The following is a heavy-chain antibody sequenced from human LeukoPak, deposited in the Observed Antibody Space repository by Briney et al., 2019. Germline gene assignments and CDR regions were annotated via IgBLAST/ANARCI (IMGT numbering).Heavy chain of an antibody. D-gene: IGHD5-18*01. CDR2: RYYSGSA. J-gene: IGHJ4*02. Sequence: SETLSLTCTVSGGSISSSAYYWGWIRQPPGKGLEWIGSRYYSGSAYYNPSLKTRVTISVDSSKNQFSLKMSSVTAADTAVYYCARHTAMGSPLYSWGQGALVTVSS. CDR3: ARHTAMGSPLYS. V-gene: IGHV4-39*01. CDR1: GGSISSSAYY.